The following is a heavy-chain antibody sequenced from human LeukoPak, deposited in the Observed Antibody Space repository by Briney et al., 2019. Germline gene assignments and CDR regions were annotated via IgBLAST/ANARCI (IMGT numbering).Heavy chain of an antibody. CDR1: GGSISPYY. D-gene: IGHD5-12*01. Sequence: SETLSLTCTVSGGSISPYYWSWIRQSPGMGLEWIGYIYSSGSANYNPSLKSRVAISVDTSKNQFSLKLSSETAADTAVYYCARMGGYSGYATHWGQGTLVTVSS. CDR2: IYSSGSA. CDR3: ARMGGYSGYATH. J-gene: IGHJ4*02. V-gene: IGHV4-59*08.